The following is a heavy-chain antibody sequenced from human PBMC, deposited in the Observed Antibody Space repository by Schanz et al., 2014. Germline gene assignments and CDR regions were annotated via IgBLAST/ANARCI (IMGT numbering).Heavy chain of an antibody. J-gene: IGHJ3*02. Sequence: QVQLVQSGAEVKKPGASVKVSCKASGYTLTNFDINWVRQAPGQGLEWMGRFIPILDVGNYAQQFQGRVTFTADKSTSTAYMELSSLRYEDTALYYCARGTMPGTFDIWGQGTMVTVSS. CDR3: ARGTMPGTFDI. D-gene: IGHD2-2*01. CDR1: GYTLTNFD. CDR2: FIPILDVG. V-gene: IGHV1-69*09.